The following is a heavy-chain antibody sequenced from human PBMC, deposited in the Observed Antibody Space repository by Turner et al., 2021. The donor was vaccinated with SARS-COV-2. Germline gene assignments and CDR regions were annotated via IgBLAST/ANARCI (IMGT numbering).Heavy chain of an antibody. D-gene: IGHD2-2*01. CDR3: ARQAETAEIPAAYFDH. CDR1: GDSLSGSVHY. Sequence: QLQLQESGPGLVKSSGTLSLTCTVSGDSLSGSVHYWAWIRQPPGKGLEWVGNIYFTGSANYNPSLRSRATILVDTSKNQFSLTLTSVTAADTAVYFCARQAETAEIPAAYFDHCGQGTLLTVSS. V-gene: IGHV4-39*01. CDR2: IYFTGSA. J-gene: IGHJ4*02.